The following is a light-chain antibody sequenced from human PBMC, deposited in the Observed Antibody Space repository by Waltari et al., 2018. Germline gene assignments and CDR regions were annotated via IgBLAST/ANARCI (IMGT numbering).Light chain of an antibody. CDR3: AVWDDSLGGV. J-gene: IGLJ3*02. V-gene: IGLV1-44*01. Sequence: QSVLTQPPSVSGTPGQRVTISCSGSNSNIGGNSVNWYQQLPGTAPKLLIYNDSEGPAGVPDRLSASQSCTSASLAITGLQADEAAYYYCAVWDDSLGGVFGGGTKLTVL. CDR2: NDS. CDR1: NSNIGGNS.